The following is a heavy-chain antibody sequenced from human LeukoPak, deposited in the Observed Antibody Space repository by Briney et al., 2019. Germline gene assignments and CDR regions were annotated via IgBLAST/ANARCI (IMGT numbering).Heavy chain of an antibody. J-gene: IGHJ5*02. V-gene: IGHV4-31*03. CDR1: GGSISSGGYY. CDR2: IYYSGST. CDR3: ARDSPGVFGEFNWFDP. D-gene: IGHD3-10*02. Sequence: PSETLSLTCTVSGGSISSGGYYWSWIRQHPGKGLEWIGYIYYSGSTYYNPSLKSRVTISVDTSKNQFSLKLSSVTAADTAVYYCARDSPGVFGEFNWFDPWGQETLVTVSS.